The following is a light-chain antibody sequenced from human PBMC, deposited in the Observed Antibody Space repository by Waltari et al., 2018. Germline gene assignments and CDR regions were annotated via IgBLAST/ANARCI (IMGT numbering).Light chain of an antibody. CDR1: SSDVAFYDF. V-gene: IGLV2-8*01. Sequence: QSALTQPPSASGSPGQSVSISCTGTSSDVAFYDFVSLYKQDPGKAPKLIIYDGNKRPAGVPGRFSGSKSGNTASLIVSVLQADDEAYYYCSSYAGDNILIFGGGTKLTV. J-gene: IGLJ2*01. CDR3: SSYAGDNILI. CDR2: DGN.